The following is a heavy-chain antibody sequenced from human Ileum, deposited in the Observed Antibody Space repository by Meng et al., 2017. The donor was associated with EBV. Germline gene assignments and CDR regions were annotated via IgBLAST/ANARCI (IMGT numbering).Heavy chain of an antibody. V-gene: IGHV4-30-4*08. CDR3: AREVTMVRGVYARTFNP. Sequence: LQGLGPGLGEPSQPLASSRAFSGGSAGNSGYYWSCIRQPPGKGQALSGFIYCSGSTYYNPSLKSRVTISVNTSKNQFSLKLSSVTAADTAVYYCAREVTMVRGVYARTFNPWGQGTLVTVSS. D-gene: IGHD3-10*01. CDR1: GGSAGNSGYY. CDR2: IYCSGST. J-gene: IGHJ5*02.